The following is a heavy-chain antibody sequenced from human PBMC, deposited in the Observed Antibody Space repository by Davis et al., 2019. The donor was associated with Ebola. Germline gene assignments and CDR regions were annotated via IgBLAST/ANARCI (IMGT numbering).Heavy chain of an antibody. CDR3: ARDQLLWFRELSYYYYGMDV. CDR1: GASFSSYA. V-gene: IGHV1-69*04. J-gene: IGHJ6*02. Sequence: AASVKVSCKASGASFSSYAISWVRQAPGQGLEWMGRIIPILGIANYAQKFQGRVTITSDKSTSTAYMELRSLRSDDTAVYYCARDQLLWFRELSYYYYGMDVWGQGTTVTVSS. CDR2: IIPILGIA. D-gene: IGHD3-10*01.